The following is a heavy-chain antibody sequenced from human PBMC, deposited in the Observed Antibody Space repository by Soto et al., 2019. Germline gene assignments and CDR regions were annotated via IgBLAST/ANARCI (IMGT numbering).Heavy chain of an antibody. CDR1: GFMFSNYA. J-gene: IGHJ4*02. V-gene: IGHV3-23*01. CDR2: IGGSGTST. CDR3: VKNRVAAGTLDS. D-gene: IGHD6-13*01. Sequence: GWSLRLSCAASGFMFSNYAMSWVRQAPGKGLEWVASIGGSGTSTYADSVMGRFTVSRDNSKNTLYLEVNSLRPEDTAIYYCVKNRVAAGTLDSWGQGTLFTVSS.